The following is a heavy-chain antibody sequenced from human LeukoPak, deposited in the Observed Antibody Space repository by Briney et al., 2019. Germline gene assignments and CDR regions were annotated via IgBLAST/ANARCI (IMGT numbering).Heavy chain of an antibody. CDR2: ISSSSSYI. Sequence: GGSVRLSCVASGFTFSSYSMNWVRQAPGKGLEWVSSISSSSSYIYYADSVKGRFTISRDNAKNSLYLQMNSLRAEDTAVYYCARKTDDCSSTSCPLDYWGQGTLVTVSS. V-gene: IGHV3-21*01. J-gene: IGHJ4*02. CDR1: GFTFSSYS. CDR3: ARKTDDCSSTSCPLDY. D-gene: IGHD2-2*01.